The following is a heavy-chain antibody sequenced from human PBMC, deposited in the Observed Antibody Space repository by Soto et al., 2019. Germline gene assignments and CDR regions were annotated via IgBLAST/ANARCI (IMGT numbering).Heavy chain of an antibody. V-gene: IGHV4-59*01. CDR3: VSDGAATGSVYLDY. CDR2: ISYSGST. D-gene: IGHD6-13*01. CDR1: VGSISGYF. J-gene: IGHJ4*02. Sequence: QVQLQESGPGLVKPSETLSLTCTVSVGSISGYFWSWIRQPPGKGLEWIGYISYSGSTNYNSSLKSRVTMSLDTSKNQFSLRLTSVTAADTAVYYCVSDGAATGSVYLDYWGQGTLVTVSS.